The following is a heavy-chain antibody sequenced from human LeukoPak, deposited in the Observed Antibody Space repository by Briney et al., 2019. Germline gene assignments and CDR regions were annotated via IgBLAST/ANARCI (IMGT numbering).Heavy chain of an antibody. V-gene: IGHV4-59*01. CDR2: IYYSGST. CDR3: ARRGGIAVAGTFRPGFDY. CDR1: GGSISRYY. D-gene: IGHD6-19*01. Sequence: SETLSLTCTVSGGSISRYYWSWIRQPPGKGLEWIGYIYYSGSTNYNPSLKSRVTITVDTSKNQFSLKLSSVTAADTAVYYCARRGGIAVAGTFRPGFDYWGQGTLVTVSS. J-gene: IGHJ4*02.